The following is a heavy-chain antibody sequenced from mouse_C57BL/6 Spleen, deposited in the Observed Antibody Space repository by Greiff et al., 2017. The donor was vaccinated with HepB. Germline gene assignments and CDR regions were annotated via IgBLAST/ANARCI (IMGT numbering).Heavy chain of an antibody. Sequence: QVQLQQSGAELVRPGTSVKVSCKASGYAFTNYLIEWVKQRPGQGLEWIGVINPGSGGTNYNEKFKGKATLTADKSSSTAYMQLSSLTSEDSAVYFCARSEVASDYWGQGTTLTVSS. J-gene: IGHJ2*01. V-gene: IGHV1-54*01. CDR3: ARSEVASDY. CDR2: INPGSGGT. CDR1: GYAFTNYL. D-gene: IGHD1-1*02.